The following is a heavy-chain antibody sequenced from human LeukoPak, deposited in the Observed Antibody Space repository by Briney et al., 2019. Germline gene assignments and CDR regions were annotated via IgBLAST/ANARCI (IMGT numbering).Heavy chain of an antibody. D-gene: IGHD1-26*01. V-gene: IGHV3-21*01. J-gene: IGHJ6*03. CDR3: ARDPYSGNYGAYYYYYMDV. CDR2: ITSGSSYI. Sequence: GGSLRLSCAASGFTFSSYEMNWVRQAPGQRLEWVSSITSGSSYIYYADSVKGRFTISRDNAKSSLYLQMDSLRAEDTAVYYCARDPYSGNYGAYYYYYMDVWGKGTTVTISS. CDR1: GFTFSSYE.